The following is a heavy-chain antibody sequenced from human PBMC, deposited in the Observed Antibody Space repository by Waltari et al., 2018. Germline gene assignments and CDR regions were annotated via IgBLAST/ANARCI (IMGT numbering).Heavy chain of an antibody. D-gene: IGHD4-17*01. CDR1: GFTLSTYS. V-gene: IGHV3-21*01. J-gene: IGHJ3*02. CDR2: ISSRSYI. CDR3: GRDVYGDYVGGGGGAFDI. Sequence: EVQLVESGGGLVKPGGSLRLPCAASGFTLSTYSMTWVRQAQGKGLEWVSSISSRSYIYYVDSVKGRFTISRDNAKNSLYLQMNSLRAEDTAVYYCGRDVYGDYVGGGGGAFDIWGQGTMVTVSS.